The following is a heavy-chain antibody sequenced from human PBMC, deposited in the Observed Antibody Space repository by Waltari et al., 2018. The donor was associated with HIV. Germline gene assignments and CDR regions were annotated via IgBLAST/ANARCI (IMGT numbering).Heavy chain of an antibody. D-gene: IGHD6-13*01. Sequence: QVQLQQSGPGLVKPSQTLSLTCAIPGDSVSSNSAAWNWIRQSPSRGLEWLGRTYYRSKWYNDYAVSVKSRITINSDTSKNQFSLQLNSVTPEDTAVYYCARDVLYRVAAAGGFDYWGQGTLVTVSS. CDR1: GDSVSSNSAA. V-gene: IGHV6-1*01. CDR2: TYYRSKWYN. CDR3: ARDVLYRVAAAGGFDY. J-gene: IGHJ4*02.